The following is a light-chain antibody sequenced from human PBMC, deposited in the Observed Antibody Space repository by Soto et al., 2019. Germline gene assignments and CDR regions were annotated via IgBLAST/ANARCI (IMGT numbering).Light chain of an antibody. J-gene: IGLJ2*01. CDR3: AAWDDSLNGV. V-gene: IGLV1-44*01. CDR2: TNN. Sequence: QAVVTQPPSASGTPGQRVIISCSGSSSNIGSRTVSWYQQLPGTAPKLLIYTNNQRPSGVPDRFSGSKSGTSASLAISGLQSEDEADYYCAAWDDSLNGVFGGGTKLTVL. CDR1: SSNIGSRT.